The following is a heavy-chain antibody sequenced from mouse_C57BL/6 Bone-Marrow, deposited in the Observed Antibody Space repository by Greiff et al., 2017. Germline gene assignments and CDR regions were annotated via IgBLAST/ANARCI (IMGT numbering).Heavy chain of an antibody. CDR1: GYTFTSYW. CDR2: IYPNSGST. V-gene: IGHV1-64*01. Sequence: VQLQQSGAELVKPGASVKLSCKASGYTFTSYWMHWVKQRPGQGLEWIGLIYPNSGSTNYNEKFKSKATLTVDKSSSTAYMQLSSLTSEDWAVYDCAKEGLPDYGGQGTSLTVSS. J-gene: IGHJ2*03. CDR3: AKEGLPDY. D-gene: IGHD2-4*01.